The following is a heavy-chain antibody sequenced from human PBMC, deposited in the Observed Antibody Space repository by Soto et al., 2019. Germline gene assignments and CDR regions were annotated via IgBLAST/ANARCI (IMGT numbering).Heavy chain of an antibody. J-gene: IGHJ4*02. V-gene: IGHV3-30-3*01. CDR1: GFTFSSYA. CDR3: AREGGYCSGGSCYNPQYYFDY. Sequence: GGSLRLSCAASGFTFSSYAMHWVRQAPGKGLERVAVIAYDESNKYYADNVKGRFNIYRDNCKKKLYLQMNSLIAEDMAFYYCAREGGYCSGGSCYNPQYYFDYWGQGT. D-gene: IGHD2-15*01. CDR2: IAYDESNK.